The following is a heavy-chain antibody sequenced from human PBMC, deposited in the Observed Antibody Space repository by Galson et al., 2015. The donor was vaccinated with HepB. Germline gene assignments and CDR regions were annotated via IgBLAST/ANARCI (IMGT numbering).Heavy chain of an antibody. CDR1: GYTFTSYD. D-gene: IGHD6-19*01. V-gene: IGHV1-8*01. Sequence: SVKVSCKASGYTFTSYDINWVRQATGQGLEWMGWMNPNSGNTGYAQKFQGRVTMTRNTSISTAYMELSSLRSEDTAVYYCARGHSSGWYILFDYWGQGTLVTVSS. J-gene: IGHJ4*02. CDR3: ARGHSSGWYILFDY. CDR2: MNPNSGNT.